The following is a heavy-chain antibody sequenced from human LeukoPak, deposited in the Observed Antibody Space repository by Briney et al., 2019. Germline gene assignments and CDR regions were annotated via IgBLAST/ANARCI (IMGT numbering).Heavy chain of an antibody. CDR1: GFTFSSPA. CDR3: AKRGYCSGTTCYYYFEY. D-gene: IGHD2-2*01. V-gene: IGHV3-23*01. CDR2: IPSSGGKT. Sequence: GGSLRLSFPASGFTFSSPAMSWFRPPPKGLDWFSAIPSSGGKTYYADSVKGRFTISRDNSKNTLYLQMYSLRAEDTAVYYCAKRGYCSGTTCYYYFEYWGQGSLVTVSS. J-gene: IGHJ4*02.